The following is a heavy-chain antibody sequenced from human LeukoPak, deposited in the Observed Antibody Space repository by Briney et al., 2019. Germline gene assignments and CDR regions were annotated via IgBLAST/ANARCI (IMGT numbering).Heavy chain of an antibody. CDR3: ARSRKGAYSYDY. Sequence: PSETLSLTCTVSGGSISSGSYYWSWIRQPAGKGLEWIGRIYTSGSTNYNPSLKSRVTISVDTSKNQFSLKLSSVTAADTAVYYCARSRKGAYSYDYWGQGTLVTVSS. CDR2: IYTSGST. J-gene: IGHJ4*02. D-gene: IGHD5-18*01. V-gene: IGHV4-61*02. CDR1: GGSISSGSYY.